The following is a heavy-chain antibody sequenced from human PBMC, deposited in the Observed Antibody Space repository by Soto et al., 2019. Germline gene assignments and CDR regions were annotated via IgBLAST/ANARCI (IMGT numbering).Heavy chain of an antibody. CDR3: ARESSNYVGYYYYGMDV. J-gene: IGHJ6*02. V-gene: IGHV1-8*01. CDR1: GYTFTSYD. Sequence: QVQLVQSGAEVKKPGASVKVSCKASGYTFTSYDINWVRQATGQGLEWMGWMNPNSGNTGYAQKFQGRVTMTRNTSISTAYMELSSLRSDDTAVYYCARESSNYVGYYYYGMDVWGQGTTVTVSS. CDR2: MNPNSGNT. D-gene: IGHD4-4*01.